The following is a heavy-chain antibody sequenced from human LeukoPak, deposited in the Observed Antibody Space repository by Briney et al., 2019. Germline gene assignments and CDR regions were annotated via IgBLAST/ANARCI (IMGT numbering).Heavy chain of an antibody. D-gene: IGHD4-17*01. CDR2: IYTSGST. V-gene: IGHV4-4*07. CDR3: ARCPSTHYGDYVSPPSGVDY. CDR1: GGSISSYY. J-gene: IGHJ4*02. Sequence: SETLSLTCTVSGGSISSYYWSWIRQPAGKGLEWIGRIYTSGSTNYNPSLKSRVTMSVDTSKNQFSLKLSSVTAADTAVYYCARCPSTHYGDYVSPPSGVDYWGQGTLVTVSS.